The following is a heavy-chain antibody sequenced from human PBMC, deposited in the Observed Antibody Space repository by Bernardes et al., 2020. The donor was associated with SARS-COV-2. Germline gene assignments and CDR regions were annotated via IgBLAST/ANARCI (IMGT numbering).Heavy chain of an antibody. Sequence: GESLKISCTDSGNRFTTNWIGWVRQMPGKGLEWMGTIYPDDSDTIYSPSFQGQVTISADKSSNTAYLQWSRLKASDSATYYCARGGGVGCDTTSCYGFDIWGQGTVVTVSS. V-gene: IGHV5-51*01. CDR3: ARGGGVGCDTTSCYGFDI. CDR1: GNRFTTNW. D-gene: IGHD3-3*01. J-gene: IGHJ3*02. CDR2: IYPDDSDT.